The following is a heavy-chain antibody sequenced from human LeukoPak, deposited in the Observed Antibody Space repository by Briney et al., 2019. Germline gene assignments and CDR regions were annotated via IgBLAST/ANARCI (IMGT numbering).Heavy chain of an antibody. CDR2: ISGSGGST. Sequence: GGSLRLSCAASGFTFSSYAMSWVRQAPGKGLEWVSAISGSGGSTYYADSVKGRFTISRDNSKNTLYLQMNSLRAEDTAVYYCAKQQGYYYDSSGYAEFDYWGQGTLLTVSS. CDR1: GFTFSSYA. J-gene: IGHJ4*02. CDR3: AKQQGYYYDSSGYAEFDY. V-gene: IGHV3-23*01. D-gene: IGHD3-22*01.